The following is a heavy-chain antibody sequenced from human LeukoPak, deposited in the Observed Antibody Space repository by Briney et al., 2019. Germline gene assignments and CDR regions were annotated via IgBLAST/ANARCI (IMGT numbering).Heavy chain of an antibody. CDR2: IIPIFGTA. CDR3: ARGIVVTDYYYMDV. CDR1: GGTFSSYA. Sequence: GASVTVSCTASGGTFSSYAISWVRQAPGQGLEWMGGIIPIFGTANYAQKFQGRVTITTDESTSTAYMELSSLRSEDTAVYYCARGIVVTDYYYMDVWGKGTTVTVSS. V-gene: IGHV1-69*05. J-gene: IGHJ6*03. D-gene: IGHD2-15*01.